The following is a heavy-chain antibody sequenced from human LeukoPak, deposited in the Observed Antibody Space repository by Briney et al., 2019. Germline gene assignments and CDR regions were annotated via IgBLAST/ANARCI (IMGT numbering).Heavy chain of an antibody. D-gene: IGHD3-16*01. J-gene: IGHJ4*02. CDR2: ISGSGGST. Sequence: GGSLRLSCVASGFTFSSYAMSWVRQAPGKGLEWVSAISGSGGSTYYADSVKGRFTISRDNSKNTLYLQMNSLRAEDTAVYYCAKSNLYRWGFDYWGQGTLVTVSS. V-gene: IGHV3-23*01. CDR1: GFTFSSYA. CDR3: AKSNLYRWGFDY.